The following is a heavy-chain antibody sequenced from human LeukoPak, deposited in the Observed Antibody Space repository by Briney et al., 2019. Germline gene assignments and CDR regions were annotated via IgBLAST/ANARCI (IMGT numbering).Heavy chain of an antibody. CDR1: GGTFSSYA. CDR2: IIPIFGTA. Sequence: GASVKVSCKASGGTFSSYAISWVRQAPGQGLEWMGGIIPIFGTANYAQKFQGRVTITVDESTSTAYMELSSLRSEDTAVYYCARGRRDGFGQTDLTPLKFDYWGQGTLVTVSS. CDR3: ARGRRDGFGQTDLTPLKFDY. V-gene: IGHV1-69*13. D-gene: IGHD5-24*01. J-gene: IGHJ4*02.